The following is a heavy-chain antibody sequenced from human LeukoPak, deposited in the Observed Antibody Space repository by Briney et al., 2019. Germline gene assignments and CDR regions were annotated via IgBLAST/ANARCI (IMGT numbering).Heavy chain of an antibody. V-gene: IGHV3-48*01. CDR2: ISYSGSTI. D-gene: IGHD5-12*01. CDR1: GFTFSSYS. CDR3: ASAGNSGY. Sequence: PGGSLRLSCAVSGFTFSSYSMNWVRQAPGKGLEWVSYISYSGSTIYYADSVKGRFTISRDNGKNSLYLQMNSLRAEDTAVYYCASAGNSGYWGQGTLVTVS. J-gene: IGHJ4*02.